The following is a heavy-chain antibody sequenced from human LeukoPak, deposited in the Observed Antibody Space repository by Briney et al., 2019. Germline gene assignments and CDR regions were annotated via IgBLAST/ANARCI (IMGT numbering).Heavy chain of an antibody. CDR1: GGSISSYY. Sequence: ASETLSLTCTVSGGSISSYYWSWVRQAPGKGLEWVANIKQDGSEKYYVDSVKGRFTISRDNAKNSLYLQMNSLRAEDTAVYYCAREKETLLSITMVRGLIRRHYYMDVWGKGTTVTISS. V-gene: IGHV3-7*01. CDR3: AREKETLLSITMVRGLIRRHYYMDV. D-gene: IGHD3-10*01. CDR2: IKQDGSEK. J-gene: IGHJ6*03.